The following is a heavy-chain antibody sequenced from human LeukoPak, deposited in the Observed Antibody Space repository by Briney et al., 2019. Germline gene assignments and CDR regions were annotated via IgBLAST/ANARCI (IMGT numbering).Heavy chain of an antibody. CDR2: VRGSGSDT. CDR1: GFTFSTYA. J-gene: IGHJ4*02. CDR3: AKTSRSNSAYDSPFDY. Sequence: PGGSLRLSCAASGFTFSTYAMSWVRQAPGMGLEWVSAVRGSGSDTYYADSVKGRFTISRDNSQNTLFLQMNSLRAEDTAIYYCAKTSRSNSAYDSPFDYWGQGTQVTVSS. V-gene: IGHV3-23*01. D-gene: IGHD3-3*01.